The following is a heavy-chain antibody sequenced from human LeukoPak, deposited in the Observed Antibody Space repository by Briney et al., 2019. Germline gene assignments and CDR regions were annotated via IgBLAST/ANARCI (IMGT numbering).Heavy chain of an antibody. V-gene: IGHV3-48*03. Sequence: PGGSLRLSCAASGFTFSSYEMNWVRQAPGKGLEWVSYISSSGSTIYYADSVKGRFTISRDNAKNSLYLQINSLRAEDTAVYYCAKDLGWNWFDPWGQGTLVTVSS. D-gene: IGHD3-3*01. CDR3: AKDLGWNWFDP. J-gene: IGHJ5*02. CDR1: GFTFSSYE. CDR2: ISSSGSTI.